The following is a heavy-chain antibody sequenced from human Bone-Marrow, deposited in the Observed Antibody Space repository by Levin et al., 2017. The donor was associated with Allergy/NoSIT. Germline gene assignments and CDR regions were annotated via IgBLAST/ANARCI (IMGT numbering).Heavy chain of an antibody. J-gene: IGHJ4*02. CDR1: GGSISSTTYY. D-gene: IGHD2/OR15-2a*01. CDR2: ISSTGNI. Sequence: SQTLSLTCTVSGGSISSTTYYWGWIRQPPGKGLEWIGSISSTGNIYYNPSLKSRLTISVDTSENNFSLELRSVTAADTAVYYCARLPTSTSRFDFWGQGFLVTVSS. V-gene: IGHV4-39*02. CDR3: ARLPTSTSRFDF.